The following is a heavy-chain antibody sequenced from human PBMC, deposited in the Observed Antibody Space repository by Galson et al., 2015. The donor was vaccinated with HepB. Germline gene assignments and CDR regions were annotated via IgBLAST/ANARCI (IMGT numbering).Heavy chain of an antibody. CDR2: IKEDGSEI. J-gene: IGHJ6*02. CDR1: GFTFSDYW. CDR3: ARGHYGMDV. Sequence: SLRLSCAASGFTFSDYWTTWVRQAPGKGLEWVANIKEDGSEINYLESVKGRFTISRDNAKRSVYLQMSGLRAEDTAVYYCARGHYGMDVWGQGTTVTVSS. V-gene: IGHV3-7*04.